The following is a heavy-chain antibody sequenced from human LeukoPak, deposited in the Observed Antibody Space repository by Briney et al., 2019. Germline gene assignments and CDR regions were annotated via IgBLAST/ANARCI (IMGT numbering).Heavy chain of an antibody. CDR1: GGSINGGNYY. CDR2: ISPSGST. Sequence: PSETLSLTCTVSGGSINGGNYYWTWLRQPAGKGLEWIGRISPSGSTNYNPSLKSRVTISVDTSKNQFSLKLSSVTAADTAVYYCARARYCGGDCYYFDYWGQGTLVTVSS. CDR3: ARARYCGGDCYYFDY. J-gene: IGHJ4*02. D-gene: IGHD2-21*02. V-gene: IGHV4-61*02.